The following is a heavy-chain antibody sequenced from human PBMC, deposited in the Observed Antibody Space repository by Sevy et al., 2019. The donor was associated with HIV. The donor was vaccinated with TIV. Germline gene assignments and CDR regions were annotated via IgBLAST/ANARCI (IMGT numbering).Heavy chain of an antibody. CDR2: IYAYSGTT. CDR1: GYSFTDYY. CDR3: ARSLGTATLTNIFGS. V-gene: IGHV1-2*02. J-gene: IGHJ4*02. Sequence: ASVKVSCKASGYSFTDYYIHWVRQAPGQRLEWMAWIYAYSGTTNFAQKFQGRVTMTRDTSISTAYMELSRLTSDDTAMYYCARSLGTATLTNIFGSWGPGTLVTVSS. D-gene: IGHD4-4*01.